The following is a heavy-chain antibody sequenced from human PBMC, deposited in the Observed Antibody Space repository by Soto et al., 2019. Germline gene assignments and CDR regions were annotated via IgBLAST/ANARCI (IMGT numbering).Heavy chain of an antibody. CDR2: INPDGSAT. Sequence: PGGSLRLSCAASGFTFSSYWMHWVRQAPGKGLVWVSRINPDGSATNYADSVKGRFTISRDNAKNTLYLQMNSLRAEDTAVYYCAREFCSGGNCYTYYFDPWGQGIPVTVSS. J-gene: IGHJ5*02. CDR3: AREFCSGGNCYTYYFDP. CDR1: GFTFSSYW. D-gene: IGHD2-15*01. V-gene: IGHV3-74*01.